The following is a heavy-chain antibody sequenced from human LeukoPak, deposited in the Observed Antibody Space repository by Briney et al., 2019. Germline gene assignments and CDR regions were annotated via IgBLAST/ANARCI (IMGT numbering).Heavy chain of an antibody. Sequence: GGSLRLSCAASGFTFSNYAMSWVRQAPGKGLEWVSTISGSGGSTYYADSVKGRFTTSRDNSKNTLYLQMNSLRAEDTAVYYCATNPYYYDSSGYSSWGQGTLVTVSS. CDR3: ATNPYYYDSSGYSS. CDR1: GFTFSNYA. D-gene: IGHD3-22*01. V-gene: IGHV3-23*01. J-gene: IGHJ4*02. CDR2: ISGSGGST.